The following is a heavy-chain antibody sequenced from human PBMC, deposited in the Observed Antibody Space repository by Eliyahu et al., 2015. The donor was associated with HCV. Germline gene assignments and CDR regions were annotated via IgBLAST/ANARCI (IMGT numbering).Heavy chain of an antibody. CDR3: ARNCTNAVCQTWGLDY. D-gene: IGHD2-8*01. J-gene: IGHJ4*02. V-gene: IGHV1-2*02. CDR2: INPNSGGT. Sequence: QVQLVQSGAEVKKPGASVKVSCKTSGYTFTDYYIHWXRQAPGQGXEWMGWINPNSGGTIXAQRFQGRVTMTRDTSISTAYMELSRLISDDTAVYYCARNCTNAVCQTWGLDYWGQGTLVTVSS. CDR1: GYTFTDYY.